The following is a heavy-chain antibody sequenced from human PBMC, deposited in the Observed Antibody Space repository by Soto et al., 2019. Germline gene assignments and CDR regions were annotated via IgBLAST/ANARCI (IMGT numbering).Heavy chain of an antibody. V-gene: IGHV3-7*03. CDR2: IKNDGSEQ. CDR1: GFTFSTYY. Sequence: DVQLVESGGGLVQPGGSLRLSCAASGFTFSTYYMTWVRQAPGNGLEWVASIKNDGSEQYYVDSVKGRFTISRDNAKNSLYLQMNSLRAGDTALYYCSRENWFQDYWGQGTRVTVSS. D-gene: IGHD3-10*01. J-gene: IGHJ4*02. CDR3: SRENWFQDY.